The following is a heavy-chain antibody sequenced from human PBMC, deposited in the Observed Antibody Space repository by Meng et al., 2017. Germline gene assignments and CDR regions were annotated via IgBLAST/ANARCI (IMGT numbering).Heavy chain of an antibody. CDR2: INPNGGGT. CDR3: ARDSATGDF. CDR1: EYNFPDYF. J-gene: IGHJ4*02. Sequence: QAVQSGAEVTMPGSSVKVSCNPSEYNFPDYFIHWGRRAPGQGLECMGRINPNGGGTNYALKFQGRVTMTRDTSISTAYMELSRLISDDTAVYYCARDSATGDFWGQGTLVTVSS. V-gene: IGHV1-2*06. D-gene: IGHD5-12*01.